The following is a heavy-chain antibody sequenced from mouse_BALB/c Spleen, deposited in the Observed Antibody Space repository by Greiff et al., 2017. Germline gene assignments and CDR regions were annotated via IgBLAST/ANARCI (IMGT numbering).Heavy chain of an antibody. CDR3: ARGYGSSYGFAY. J-gene: IGHJ3*01. Sequence: EVNVVESGGGLVKPGGSLKLSCAASGFTFSDYYMYWVRQTPAKRLEWVATISDGGSYTYYPDSVKGRFTISRDNAKNNLYLQMSSLKSEDTAMYYCARGYGSSYGFAYWGQGTLVTVSA. CDR1: GFTFSDYY. D-gene: IGHD1-1*01. V-gene: IGHV5-4*02. CDR2: ISDGGSYT.